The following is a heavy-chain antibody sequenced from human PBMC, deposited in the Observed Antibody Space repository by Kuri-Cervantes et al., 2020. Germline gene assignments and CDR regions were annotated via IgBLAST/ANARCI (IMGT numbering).Heavy chain of an antibody. Sequence: ASVKVSCKASGGTFSSSTISWLRQAAGQGGGWMGWISAYSGNTNYAQKLQGRVTMTTDTSTSTAYMELRSLRSDDTAVYYCARDTYYNDSSSAFDIWGQGTMVTVSS. CDR1: GGTFSSST. V-gene: IGHV1-18*01. CDR2: ISAYSGNT. J-gene: IGHJ3*02. CDR3: ARDTYYNDSSSAFDI. D-gene: IGHD3-22*01.